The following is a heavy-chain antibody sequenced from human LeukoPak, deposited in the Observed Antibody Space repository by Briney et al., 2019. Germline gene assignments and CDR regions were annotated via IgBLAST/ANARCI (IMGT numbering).Heavy chain of an antibody. CDR3: ARGRKMIVVVGFDP. Sequence: SETLSLTCTVSGGSISSDDNYWSWIRQPPGKGLEWIGYIYYSGSTYYNPSLKSRVTISVDTSKNQFSLKLSSVTAADTAVYYCARGRKMIVVVGFDPWGQGTLVTVSS. CDR1: GGSISSDDNY. CDR2: IYYSGST. V-gene: IGHV4-30-4*01. J-gene: IGHJ5*02. D-gene: IGHD3-22*01.